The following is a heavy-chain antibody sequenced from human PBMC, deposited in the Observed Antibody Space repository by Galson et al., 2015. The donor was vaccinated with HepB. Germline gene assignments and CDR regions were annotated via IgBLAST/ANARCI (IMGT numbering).Heavy chain of an antibody. J-gene: IGHJ4*02. V-gene: IGHV3-30*02. D-gene: IGHD3-10*01. Sequence: SLRLSCAASGFTFSSYGMHWVRQAPGKGLEWVAFIRYDGSNKYYADSMKGRFTISRDNSKNTLYLQMNSLRAEDTAVYYCAKDSSTLENYYGSGSYYAHHFDYWGQGTLVTVSS. CDR1: GFTFSSYG. CDR2: IRYDGSNK. CDR3: AKDSSTLENYYGSGSYYAHHFDY.